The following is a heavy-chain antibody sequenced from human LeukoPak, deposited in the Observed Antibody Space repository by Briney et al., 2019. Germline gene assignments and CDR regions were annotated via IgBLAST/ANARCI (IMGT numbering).Heavy chain of an antibody. CDR3: ARPLGYSGSGSYYAY. V-gene: IGHV3-48*03. CDR1: GFTFSSYE. Sequence: PGGSPRLSCEASGFTFSSYEMSWVRQAPGKGLEWVSYISTGGDTIHYADSVKGRFTISRDNAKKSLYLQMNSLRAEDTAVYYCARPLGYSGSGSYYAYWGQGTLVTVSA. J-gene: IGHJ4*02. D-gene: IGHD3-10*01. CDR2: ISTGGDTI.